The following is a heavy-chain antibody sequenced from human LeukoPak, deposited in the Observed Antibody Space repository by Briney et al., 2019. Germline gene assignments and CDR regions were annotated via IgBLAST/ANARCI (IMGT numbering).Heavy chain of an antibody. Sequence: GGSLRLSCAASGFTVSSXXMSWVRQAPGKGLEXVSVIYSGGSTYYADSVKGRFTISRDNSKNTLYLQMNSLRAEDTAVYYCARGTAVERYNWFDPWGQGTLVTVSS. D-gene: IGHD6-19*01. J-gene: IGHJ5*02. V-gene: IGHV3-66*01. CDR1: GFTVSSXX. CDR3: ARGTAVERYNWFDP. CDR2: IYSGGST.